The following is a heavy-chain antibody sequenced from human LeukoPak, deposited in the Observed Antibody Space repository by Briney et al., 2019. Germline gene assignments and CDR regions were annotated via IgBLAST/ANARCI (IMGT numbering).Heavy chain of an antibody. CDR2: IRPDGSHI. D-gene: IGHD2-15*01. J-gene: IGHJ4*02. CDR3: AKQKKPYCSGGSCYFDY. Sequence: GSSLRLSCAASGFSFSTFVMHWVRQAPGKGLEWVAVIRPDGSHISYVDPVKGRFTISRGNSNNMLYLQMSSLRAEDTAVYYCAKQKKPYCSGGSCYFDYWGQGTLVTVSS. V-gene: IGHV3-33*06. CDR1: GFSFSTFV.